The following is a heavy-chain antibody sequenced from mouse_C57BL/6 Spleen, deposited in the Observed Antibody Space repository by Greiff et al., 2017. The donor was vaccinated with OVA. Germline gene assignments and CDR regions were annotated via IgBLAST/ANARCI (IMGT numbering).Heavy chain of an antibody. CDR3: AYDGYYDRFAY. Sequence: QVQLQQPGAELVRPGTSVKLSCKASGYTFTSYWMHWVKQRPGQGLEWIGVIDPSDSYTNYNQKFKGKATLTVDTSSSTAYMQLSSLTSEDSAVYYCAYDGYYDRFAYWGQGTLVTVSA. V-gene: IGHV1-59*01. CDR1: GYTFTSYW. D-gene: IGHD2-3*01. CDR2: IDPSDSYT. J-gene: IGHJ3*01.